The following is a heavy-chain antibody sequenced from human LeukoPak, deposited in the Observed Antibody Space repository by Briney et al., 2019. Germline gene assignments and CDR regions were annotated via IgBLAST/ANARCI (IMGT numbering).Heavy chain of an antibody. CDR1: GYTFTGYY. D-gene: IGHD2-8*01. J-gene: IGHJ5*02. V-gene: IGHV1-2*02. CDR3: ARPLLPYCTNGVCYEAGRLWFDP. CDR2: INPNSGGT. Sequence: GASVKVSCTASGYTFTGYYMHWVRQAPGQGLEWMGWINPNSGGTNYAQKFQGRVTMTRDTSISTAYMELSRLRSDDTAVYYCARPLLPYCTNGVCYEAGRLWFDPWGQGTLVTVSS.